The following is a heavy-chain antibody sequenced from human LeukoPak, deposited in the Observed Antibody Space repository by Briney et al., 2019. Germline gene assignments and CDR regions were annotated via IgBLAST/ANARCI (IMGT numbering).Heavy chain of an antibody. CDR2: INTDTGNP. J-gene: IGHJ4*02. CDR1: GYTFTSYA. Sequence: ASVKVSCKASGYTFTSYAMNWVRQAPGQGLEWMGWINTDTGNPTYAQGFTGRFVFSLDTSVNTAYLQISSLQAEDTAVYYCARGYCTGGTCPTFIDYWGQGTLVTVSS. CDR3: ARGYCTGGTCPTFIDY. D-gene: IGHD2-15*01. V-gene: IGHV7-4-1*02.